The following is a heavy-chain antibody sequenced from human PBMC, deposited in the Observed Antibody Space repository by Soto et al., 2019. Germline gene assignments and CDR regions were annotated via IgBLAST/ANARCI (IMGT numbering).Heavy chain of an antibody. J-gene: IGHJ4*02. CDR3: ARDTYYYDSSGYPVVDY. CDR2: ISAYNGNT. V-gene: IGHV1-18*01. CDR1: GYTFTIYG. Sequence: ASVKVSCKASGYTFTIYGIIWVRQAPGQGLEWMGWISAYNGNTNYAQKLQGRVTMTTDTSTSTAYMELRSLRSDDTAVYYCARDTYYYDSSGYPVVDYWGQGTLVTVSS. D-gene: IGHD3-22*01.